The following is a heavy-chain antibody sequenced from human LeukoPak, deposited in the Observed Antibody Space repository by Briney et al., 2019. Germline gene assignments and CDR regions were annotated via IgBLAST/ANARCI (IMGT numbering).Heavy chain of an antibody. CDR2: IYYSGST. Sequence: SETLSLTCTVSGVSISSSNSYWGWIRQPPGKGLEWIGSIYYSGSTYYNPSLKSRVTISLDTSKNQFSLKLSSVTAADTAVYYCARDSSGWYGLDYWGQGTLVTVSS. CDR3: ARDSSGWYGLDY. D-gene: IGHD6-19*01. V-gene: IGHV4-39*07. J-gene: IGHJ4*02. CDR1: GVSISSSNSY.